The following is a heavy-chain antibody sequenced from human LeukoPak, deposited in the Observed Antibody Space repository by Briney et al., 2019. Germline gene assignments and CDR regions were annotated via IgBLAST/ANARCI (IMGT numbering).Heavy chain of an antibody. D-gene: IGHD6-13*01. V-gene: IGHV4-61*02. Sequence: SETLSLTCTVSGGSISSGSYYWSWIRQPAGKGLEWIGRIYTSGSTNYNPSLKSRVTISVDTSKNQFSLKLSSVTAADTAVYYCARDSSSSDWFDPWGQGTLVTVSS. J-gene: IGHJ5*02. CDR3: ARDSSSSDWFDP. CDR2: IYTSGST. CDR1: GGSISSGSYY.